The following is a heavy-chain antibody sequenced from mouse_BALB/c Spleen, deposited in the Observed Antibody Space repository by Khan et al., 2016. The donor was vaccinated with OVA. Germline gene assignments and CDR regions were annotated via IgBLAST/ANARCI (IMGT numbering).Heavy chain of an antibody. J-gene: IGHJ1*01. Sequence: EVQLQQSGPELVKPGASVKISCKTSGYTFTEYTMHWVKQSHGKSLEWIGRIKPNNGGTNYNQKFKGKATLTVDTSSTTAYMELRSLTSEDSAVYYCARRDYYAYFWFFDVWGAGTTVTVSS. D-gene: IGHD1-2*01. CDR3: ARRDYYAYFWFFDV. CDR2: IKPNNGGT. V-gene: IGHV1-22*01. CDR1: GYTFTEYT.